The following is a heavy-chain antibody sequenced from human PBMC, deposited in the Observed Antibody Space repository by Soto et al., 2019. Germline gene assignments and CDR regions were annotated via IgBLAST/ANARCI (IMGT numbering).Heavy chain of an antibody. Sequence: EVQLVESGGGLVQPRGSLRLSCAASGFSFSTYWMNWVRQAPGKGLEWVAIIKKDGSEKLYVDSVKGRLTISRDNARNSLYLEMNSLRDEDTAVYYCVASSGWLPDFWGQGTLVTVSS. V-gene: IGHV3-7*01. CDR1: GFSFSTYW. CDR3: VASSGWLPDF. J-gene: IGHJ4*02. CDR2: IKKDGSEK. D-gene: IGHD6-19*01.